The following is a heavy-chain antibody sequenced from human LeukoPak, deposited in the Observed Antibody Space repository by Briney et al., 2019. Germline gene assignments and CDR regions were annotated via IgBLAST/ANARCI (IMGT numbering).Heavy chain of an antibody. J-gene: IGHJ4*02. V-gene: IGHV3-11*01. D-gene: IGHD2-21*02. CDR1: GFTFSDYY. CDR2: ISSSGGTI. Sequence: GGSLRLSCAASGFTFSDYYMSWIRQAPGKGLEWVSYISSSGGTIYYADSVKGRFTISRDNAKNSLYLQMNSLRAEDTAVYYCARGYCGGDRYSSLDYWGQGTLVTVSS. CDR3: ARGYCGGDRYSSLDY.